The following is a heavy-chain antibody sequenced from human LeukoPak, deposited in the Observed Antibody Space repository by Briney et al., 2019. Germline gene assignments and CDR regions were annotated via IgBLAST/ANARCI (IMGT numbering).Heavy chain of an antibody. CDR2: TYYSGST. D-gene: IGHD2-15*01. CDR3: ARVTGYVIEDNFDY. CDR1: GGSISSYY. J-gene: IGHJ4*02. Sequence: SETLSLTCTVSGGSISSYYWSWIRQPPGKGLEWIGYTYYSGSTNYNPSLKSRVTISVDTSKNQFSLKLRSVTAADTAVYYCARVTGYVIEDNFDYWGQGTLVTVSS. V-gene: IGHV4-59*01.